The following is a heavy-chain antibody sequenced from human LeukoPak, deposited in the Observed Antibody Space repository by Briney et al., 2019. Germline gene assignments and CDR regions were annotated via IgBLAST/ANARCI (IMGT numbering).Heavy chain of an antibody. CDR1: GFMFSSYA. Sequence: TGGSLRPSCAASGFMFSSYAMSWVRQAPGKGLEWVSGISGSGGSTFYADSVKGRFTTSRDNSKNTLYLQMNSLRADDTAVYFCAKSHGGGTDYYYYYGMDVWGQGTTVTVSS. J-gene: IGHJ6*02. D-gene: IGHD2-15*01. CDR3: AKSHGGGTDYYYYYGMDV. V-gene: IGHV3-23*01. CDR2: ISGSGGST.